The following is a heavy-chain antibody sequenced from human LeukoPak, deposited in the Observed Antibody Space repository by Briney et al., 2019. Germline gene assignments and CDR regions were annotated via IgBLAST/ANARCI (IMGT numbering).Heavy chain of an antibody. CDR2: IKEDGTEK. D-gene: IGHD1-1*01. Sequence: GGSLRLSCAGSGFTFSDFWMTWVRQTPGKGLEWVANIKEDGTEKNLVDSVKGRFTISRDNTKNLLFLEMDNLRGDDTAIYYCVRESRPGGAMGLYHNLDYWGQGTLVAVSS. V-gene: IGHV3-7*01. CDR1: GFTFSDFW. J-gene: IGHJ4*02. CDR3: VRESRPGGAMGLYHNLDY.